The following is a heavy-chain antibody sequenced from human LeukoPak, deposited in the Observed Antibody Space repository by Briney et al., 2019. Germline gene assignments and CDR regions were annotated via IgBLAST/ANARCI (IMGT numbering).Heavy chain of an antibody. J-gene: IGHJ4*02. CDR3: ARDQDCSSTSCYPTPGY. CDR1: GYTFTGYY. CDR2: INPNSGGT. D-gene: IGHD2-2*01. Sequence: ASVKVSCTASGYTFTGYYMHWVRQAPGQGLEWMEWINPNSGGTNYAQKFQGRVTMTRDTSISTAYMELSRLRSDDTAVYYCARDQDCSSTSCYPTPGYWGQGTLVTVSS. V-gene: IGHV1-2*02.